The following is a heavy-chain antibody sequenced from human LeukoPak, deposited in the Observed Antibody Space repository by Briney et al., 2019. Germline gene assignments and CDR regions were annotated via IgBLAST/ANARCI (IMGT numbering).Heavy chain of an antibody. V-gene: IGHV3-30*18. CDR2: VSYDGRDK. J-gene: IGHJ4*02. D-gene: IGHD6-13*01. Sequence: LPGGFLRLSCAASGFTFSSYGMHWVRQAPGKGLEWVAVVSYDGRDKYHADSVKGRFTISRDNSKNALYLQMNSLRAEDTAVYYCAKDYDIAAAAYYLDYWGQGTLVSVSS. CDR3: AKDYDIAAAAYYLDY. CDR1: GFTFSSYG.